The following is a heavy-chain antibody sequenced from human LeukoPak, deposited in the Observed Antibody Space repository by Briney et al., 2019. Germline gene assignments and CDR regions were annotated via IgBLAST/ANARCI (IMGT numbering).Heavy chain of an antibody. D-gene: IGHD6-19*01. J-gene: IGHJ5*02. CDR2: ISAYNGNT. CDR1: GYTFTSYG. CDR3: ARVPHFNSGWYNWFDP. V-gene: IGHV1-18*01. Sequence: GASVKVSCKASGYTFTSYGISWVRQAPGQGLEWMGWISAYNGNTNYAQKLQGRVTMTTDTSTSTAYMELRSLRSDDTAVYYCARVPHFNSGWYNWFDPWGQGTLVTVSS.